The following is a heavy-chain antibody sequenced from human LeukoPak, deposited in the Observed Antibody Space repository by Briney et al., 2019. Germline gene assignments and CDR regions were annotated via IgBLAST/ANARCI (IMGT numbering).Heavy chain of an antibody. CDR1: GGSISNSSYY. D-gene: IGHD3-10*01. J-gene: IGHJ5*02. CDR2: IYYSGST. Sequence: SETLSLTCTVSGGSISNSSYYWGWIRQPPGKGLEWIGSIYYSGSTYYNPSLKSRVTISVDTSKNQFSLKLSSVTAADTAVYYCARGSEWFGELLPWGQGTLVTVSS. V-gene: IGHV4-39*07. CDR3: ARGSEWFGELLP.